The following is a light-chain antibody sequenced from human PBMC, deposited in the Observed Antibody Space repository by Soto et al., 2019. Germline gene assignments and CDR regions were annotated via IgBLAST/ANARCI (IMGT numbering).Light chain of an antibody. J-gene: IGKJ4*01. CDR1: QSVSSK. CDR2: GAS. CDR3: QQYASSPALT. Sequence: EIVMTQSPATLSVSPGERATLSCRASQSVSSKLGWYQQKPGQAPRLLIYGASSRATGIPDRFSGSGSGTDFTLTINRLEPEDFAVYYCQQYASSPALTFGGGTKVDI. V-gene: IGKV3-20*01.